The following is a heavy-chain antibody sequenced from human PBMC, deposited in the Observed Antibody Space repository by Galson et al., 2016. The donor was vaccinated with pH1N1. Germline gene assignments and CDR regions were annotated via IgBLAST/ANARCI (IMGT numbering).Heavy chain of an antibody. Sequence: SLRLSCAASGFTFSNYAMSWVRQAPGKGLEWVSALSGSGDSAFYADSVKGRFTISRDNSKNTHFLQMNSLRAEDTAVYYCAKDKNKWLRLLYVFDIWGQGPMVTASS. CDR3: AKDKNKWLRLLYVFDI. J-gene: IGHJ3*02. CDR1: GFTFSNYA. D-gene: IGHD5-12*01. V-gene: IGHV3-23*01. CDR2: LSGSGDSA.